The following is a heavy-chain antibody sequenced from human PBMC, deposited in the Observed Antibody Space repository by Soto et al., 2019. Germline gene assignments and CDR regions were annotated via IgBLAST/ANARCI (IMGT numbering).Heavy chain of an antibody. CDR1: GYTFTSYD. CDR3: TGGPPDWGFDS. CDR2: MSPKTANT. D-gene: IGHD3-9*01. J-gene: IGHJ5*01. V-gene: IGHV1-8*01. Sequence: ASVKVSCDASGYTFTSYDINWVRQTAGQGLEWMGWMSPKTANTGYAQKFQGRVTMTRSTSISTAYMELSSLTSEYTAVYYCTGGPPDWGFDSWGQGTPVTVSS.